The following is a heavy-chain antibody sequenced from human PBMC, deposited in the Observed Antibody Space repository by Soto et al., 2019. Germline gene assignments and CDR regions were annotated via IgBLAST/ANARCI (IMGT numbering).Heavy chain of an antibody. Sequence: GASVKVSCKVSGYTLTELSMHWVRQAPGKGLEWMGGFDPEDGETIYAQKFQGRVTMTEDTSTDTAYMELSSLRSEDTAVYYCATVVTNTVTTQGYFDLWGRGTLVTVSS. J-gene: IGHJ2*01. CDR2: FDPEDGET. CDR1: GYTLTELS. CDR3: ATVVTNTVTTQGYFDL. V-gene: IGHV1-24*01. D-gene: IGHD4-17*01.